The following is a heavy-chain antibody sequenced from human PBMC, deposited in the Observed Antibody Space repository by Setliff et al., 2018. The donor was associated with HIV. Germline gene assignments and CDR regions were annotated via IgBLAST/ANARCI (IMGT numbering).Heavy chain of an antibody. Sequence: GGSLRLSCTASGFTFGDYAMSWVRQAPGKGLEWVGLIRSKDYGGATQYAASARDRFTISRDDSKSTAYLQMNSLRIEDTAVYFCFTMVRGATFDCWGQGTLVTVSS. D-gene: IGHD3-10*01. CDR2: IRSKDYGGAT. J-gene: IGHJ4*02. V-gene: IGHV3-49*04. CDR1: GFTFGDYA. CDR3: FTMVRGATFDC.